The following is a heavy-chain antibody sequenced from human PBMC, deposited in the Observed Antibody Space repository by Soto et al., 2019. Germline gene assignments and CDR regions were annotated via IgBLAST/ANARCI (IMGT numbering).Heavy chain of an antibody. CDR1: GFTFSSYW. J-gene: IGHJ6*02. V-gene: IGHV3-74*01. D-gene: IGHD2-21*02. CDR2: INSDGSST. CDR3: ARDCGGDCYYDYYYGMDV. Sequence: GGSLRLSCAASGFTFSSYWMHWVRQAPGKGLVWVSRINSDGSSTSYADSVKGRFTISRDNAKNTLYLQMNSLRAEDTAVYYCARDCGGDCYYDYYYGMDVWGQGTTVTVSS.